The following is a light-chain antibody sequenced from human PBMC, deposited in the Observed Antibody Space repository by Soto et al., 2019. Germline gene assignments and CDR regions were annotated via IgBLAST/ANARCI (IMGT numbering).Light chain of an antibody. CDR1: SSDVGDNY. V-gene: IGLV2-8*01. CDR3: SAYAGSNTLVI. CDR2: EVS. J-gene: IGLJ2*01. Sequence: QSVLTQPPSASGSPGQSVTISCTGTSSDVGDNYVSWYQQHLGKAPKLIIYEVSQRPSGVPDRFSGSKSGNTASLTVSGLQTEDEADYYCSAYAGSNTLVIFGGGTKVTVL.